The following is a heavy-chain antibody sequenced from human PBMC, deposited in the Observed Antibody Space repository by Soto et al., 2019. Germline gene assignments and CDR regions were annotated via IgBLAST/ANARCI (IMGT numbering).Heavy chain of an antibody. Sequence: PSDTLSLTCTVSGVSISSGGYYWSWIRQHTGKGLEWIGYIDYSGSTYYNQSLKSRVTISVDTSKNQFSLKLGSVTAADTAVYYCAREGIPLWHSLYYYYGMDVWGQGTTVT. CDR2: IDYSGST. CDR3: AREGIPLWHSLYYYYGMDV. J-gene: IGHJ6*02. CDR1: GVSISSGGYY. D-gene: IGHD5-18*01. V-gene: IGHV4-31*03.